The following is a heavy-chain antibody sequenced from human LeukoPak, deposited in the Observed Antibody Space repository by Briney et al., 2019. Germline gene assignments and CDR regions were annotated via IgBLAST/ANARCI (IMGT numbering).Heavy chain of an antibody. Sequence: LRLSCAASGFTFSSYWMSWIRQPPGKGLEWIGYIYHSGSTYYNPSLKSRVTISVDRSKNQFSLKLSSVTAADTAVYYCARVGSYSSGWGYYFDYWGQGTLVTVSS. CDR1: GFTFSSYW. D-gene: IGHD6-19*01. V-gene: IGHV4-30-2*01. CDR2: IYHSGST. CDR3: ARVGSYSSGWGYYFDY. J-gene: IGHJ4*02.